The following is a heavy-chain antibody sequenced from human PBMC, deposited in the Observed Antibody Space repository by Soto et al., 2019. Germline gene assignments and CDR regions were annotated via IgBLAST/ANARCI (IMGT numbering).Heavy chain of an antibody. V-gene: IGHV3-23*01. J-gene: IGHJ4*02. CDR2: ISENGRFT. CDR1: GFTFSSYT. CDR3: AKSGPTNVFDH. Sequence: GGSLRLSCAASGFTFSSYTMNWVRQAPGKGLEWVSGISENGRFTYCADSVKGRFTISRDDSKKMMFLQMSSLRAGDTAVYYCAKSGPTNVFDHWGQGSLVTVSS. D-gene: IGHD1-26*01.